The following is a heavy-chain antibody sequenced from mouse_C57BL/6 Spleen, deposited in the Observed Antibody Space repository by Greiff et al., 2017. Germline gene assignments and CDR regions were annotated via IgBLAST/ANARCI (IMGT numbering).Heavy chain of an antibody. V-gene: IGHV1-64*01. CDR2: IHPNSGST. J-gene: IGHJ2*01. D-gene: IGHD6-1*01. CDR3: ARRRELLLDFDY. CDR1: GYTFTSYW. Sequence: QVQLQQPGAELVKPGASVKLSCKASGYTFTSYWMHWVKQRPGQGLEWIGMIHPNSGSTNYNEKFKSKATLTVDKSSSTAYMQLSSLTSEDSAVYYCARRRELLLDFDYWGQGTTLTVSS.